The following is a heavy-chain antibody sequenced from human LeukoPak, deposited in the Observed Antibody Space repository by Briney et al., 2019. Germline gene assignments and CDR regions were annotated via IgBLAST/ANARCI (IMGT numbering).Heavy chain of an antibody. J-gene: IGHJ4*02. V-gene: IGHV3-23*01. CDR3: PHTTGSSDY. CDR1: GFTFSSYW. CDR2: ISGSGGGT. Sequence: GGSLRLSCAASGFTFSSYWMNWVRQAPGKGLEWVSGISGSGGGTYYADSVKGRFTISRDNSKNTLYLQMNSLRAEDTAVYYCPHTTGSSDYWGQGTLVTVSS. D-gene: IGHD4-17*01.